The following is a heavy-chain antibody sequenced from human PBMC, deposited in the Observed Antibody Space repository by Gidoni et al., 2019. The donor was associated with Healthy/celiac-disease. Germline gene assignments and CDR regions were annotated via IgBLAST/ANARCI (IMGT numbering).Heavy chain of an antibody. Sequence: EVQLLESGGGLVQPGGSLRLSGPASGFTFPHYAMSSVRQAPGKGLEWVSAISGSGGSTYYADSVKGRFTISRDNSKNTLYLQMNSLRAEDTAVYYCAKADYYYDSSGYYYSDYWGQGTLVTVSS. CDR2: ISGSGGST. V-gene: IGHV3-23*01. CDR1: GFTFPHYA. D-gene: IGHD3-22*01. CDR3: AKADYYYDSSGYYYSDY. J-gene: IGHJ4*02.